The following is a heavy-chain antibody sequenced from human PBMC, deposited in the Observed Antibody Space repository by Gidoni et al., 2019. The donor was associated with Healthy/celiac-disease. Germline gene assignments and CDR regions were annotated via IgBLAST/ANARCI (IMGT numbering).Heavy chain of an antibody. CDR2: ISSSLSYI. CDR3: ASDFDNSSCWYAGDLFDP. J-gene: IGHJ5*02. V-gene: IGHV3-21*01. D-gene: IGHD6-19*01. Sequence: EVQLVEDGGGLVKPGGSLRLACAASGFTFSSYSMNWVRQAPGKGLEWVSSISSSLSYIYYADSVKGRFTISRDNAKNSLYLQMNSLIAEDTAVYYCASDFDNSSCWYAGDLFDPWGQGTLVTVSS. CDR1: GFTFSSYS.